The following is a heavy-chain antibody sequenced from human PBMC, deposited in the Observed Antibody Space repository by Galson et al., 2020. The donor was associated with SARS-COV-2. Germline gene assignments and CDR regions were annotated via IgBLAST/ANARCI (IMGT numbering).Heavy chain of an antibody. J-gene: IGHJ3*02. CDR2: INWNGGST. Sequence: GGSLRLSCAASGFTFDDYGMRWVRQAPGKGLEWVSGINWNGGSTGYADSVKGRFTISRDNAKNSLYLQMNSLRAEDTALYYCARARHYDILTGYYRKAFDIWGQGTMVTVSS. CDR3: ARARHYDILTGYYRKAFDI. D-gene: IGHD3-9*01. CDR1: GFTFDDYG. V-gene: IGHV3-20*04.